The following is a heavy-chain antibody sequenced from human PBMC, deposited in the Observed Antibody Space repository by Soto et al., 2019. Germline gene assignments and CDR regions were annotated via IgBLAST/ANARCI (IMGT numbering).Heavy chain of an antibody. CDR2: IIPIFGTA. CDR1: GGTFSSYA. D-gene: IGHD6-19*01. CDR3: ARAVAGGVYYYYGMDV. V-gene: IGHV1-69*12. J-gene: IGHJ6*02. Sequence: QVQLVQSGAEVKKPGSSVKVSCKASGGTFSSYAINWVRQAPGQGLEWMGGIIPIFGTADYAQKFQGRVTITADGSTSTAYMELSSLRSEDTAVYYCARAVAGGVYYYYGMDVWGQGTTVTVSS.